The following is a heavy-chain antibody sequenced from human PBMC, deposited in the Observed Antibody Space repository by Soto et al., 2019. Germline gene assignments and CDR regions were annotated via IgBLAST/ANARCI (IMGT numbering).Heavy chain of an antibody. J-gene: IGHJ4*02. D-gene: IGHD6-19*01. V-gene: IGHV4-39*01. CDR2: VYYSGST. Sequence: QLQLQESGPGLVKPSETLSLTCTVSGGSVSSSSYYWGWVRQPPGKGLEWIGSVYYSGSTYYNPSLACRVTISVDKSKNQSALKLMSLSAADTAVYFGGRLRGLAIISDYFDYSGQVALVTVAS. CDR3: GRLRGLAIISDYFDY. CDR1: GGSVSSSSYY.